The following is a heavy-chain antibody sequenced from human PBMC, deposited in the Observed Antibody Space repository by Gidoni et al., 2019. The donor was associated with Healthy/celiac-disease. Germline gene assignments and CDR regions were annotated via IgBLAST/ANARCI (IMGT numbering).Heavy chain of an antibody. D-gene: IGHD3-9*01. J-gene: IGHJ5*02. CDR1: GGTFSSYA. CDR2: IIPIFGTA. V-gene: IGHV1-69*01. CDR3: AREIRSTYYDILTPHGRYNWFDP. Sequence: QVQLVQSGAEVKKPGSSVKVSCKASGGTFSSYAISWVRQAPGQGLEWMGGIIPIFGTANYAQKFQGRVTITADESTSTAYMELSSLRSEDTAVYYCAREIRSTYYDILTPHGRYNWFDPWGQGTLVTVSS.